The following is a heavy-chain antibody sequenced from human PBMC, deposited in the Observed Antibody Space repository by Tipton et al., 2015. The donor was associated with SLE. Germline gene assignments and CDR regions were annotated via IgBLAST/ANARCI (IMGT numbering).Heavy chain of an antibody. CDR3: ARHFYTIGWHHFNN. CDR1: GGSFSGYF. CDR2: INHSGTT. V-gene: IGHV4-34*01. Sequence: TLSLTCAVYGGSFSGYFWSWIRQLPDKGLEWIGEINHSGTTNCNPSLKSRVTISVDTSKNQFSLMLSSVTAADTAVYYCARHFYTIGWHHFNNWAPGTLVTVSS. D-gene: IGHD6-19*01. J-gene: IGHJ1*01.